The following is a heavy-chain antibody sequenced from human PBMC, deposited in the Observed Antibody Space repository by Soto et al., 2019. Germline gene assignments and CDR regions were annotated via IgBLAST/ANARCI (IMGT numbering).Heavy chain of an antibody. CDR1: GFTFSSYS. D-gene: IGHD6-13*01. J-gene: IGHJ4*02. Sequence: EVQLVESGGGLVKPGGSLRLSCAASGFTFSSYSMNWVRQAPGKGLEWVSSISSSSSYIYYADSVKGRFTISRDNAKNSLDLQMNSLRAEDTAVYYCAREIAAAGTIDYWGQGTLVTVSS. CDR2: ISSSSSYI. CDR3: AREIAAAGTIDY. V-gene: IGHV3-21*01.